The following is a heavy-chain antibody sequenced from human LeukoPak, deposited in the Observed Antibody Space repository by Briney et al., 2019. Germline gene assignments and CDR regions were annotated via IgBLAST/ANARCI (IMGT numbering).Heavy chain of an antibody. J-gene: IGHJ3*02. CDR2: VSWNSGSI. Sequence: GGSLRLSCAASGFTFDDDAMHWVRQAPGKGLGWVSCVSWNSGSIVYADSVKGRFTISRDNAKNSLYLQMNSLRAEDTALYYCAKDRRPVTMVQGVIITAAFDIWGQGTMVTVSS. CDR1: GFTFDDDA. V-gene: IGHV3-9*01. CDR3: AKDRRPVTMVQGVIITAAFDI. D-gene: IGHD3-10*01.